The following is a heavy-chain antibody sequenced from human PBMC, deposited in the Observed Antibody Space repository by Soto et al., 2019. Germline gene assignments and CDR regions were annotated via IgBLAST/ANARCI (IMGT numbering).Heavy chain of an antibody. D-gene: IGHD2-2*01. CDR1: GDYIHVGGYY. Sequence: SETLSLTCSVSGDYIHVGGYYWTWIRQRPGKGLEWMGYIYYTGKTYYNPSLESRLTMSVDRSKNQFSLRLTSVTAADTSVYFCGRDLTSNANCIDPWGQGTLVTVSS. CDR3: GRDLTSNANCIDP. CDR2: IYYTGKT. V-gene: IGHV4-30-4*01. J-gene: IGHJ5*02.